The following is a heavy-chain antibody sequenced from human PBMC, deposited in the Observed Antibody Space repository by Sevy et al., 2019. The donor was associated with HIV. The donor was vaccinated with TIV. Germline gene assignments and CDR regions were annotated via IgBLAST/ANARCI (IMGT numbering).Heavy chain of an antibody. CDR3: ARGGDFNDRSAKRDFDY. D-gene: IGHD3-22*01. Sequence: GGSLRLSCAASGFTFSNYGMHWVRQAPGKGLEWVAVIWNDGSNKYYADSVKGRFTISRDNSKNTMYLQMNSLRVEDTAVYFCARGGDFNDRSAKRDFDYWGQGTLVSVSS. CDR1: GFTFSNYG. V-gene: IGHV3-33*01. CDR2: IWNDGSNK. J-gene: IGHJ4*02.